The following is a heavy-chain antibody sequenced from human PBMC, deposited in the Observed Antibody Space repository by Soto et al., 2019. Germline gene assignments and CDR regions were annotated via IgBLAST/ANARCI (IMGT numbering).Heavy chain of an antibody. V-gene: IGHV3-74*01. CDR3: ARDRVYSGYDPHPADSFDI. CDR2: INSDGSST. J-gene: IGHJ3*02. CDR1: GFTFSSYW. D-gene: IGHD5-12*01. Sequence: EVPLVESGGGLVQPGGSLRLSCAASGFTFSSYWMHWVRQAPGKGLVWVSRINSDGSSTSYADSVKGRFTISRDNAKNTLYLQMNSLRAEDTAVYYCARDRVYSGYDPHPADSFDIWGQGTMVTVSS.